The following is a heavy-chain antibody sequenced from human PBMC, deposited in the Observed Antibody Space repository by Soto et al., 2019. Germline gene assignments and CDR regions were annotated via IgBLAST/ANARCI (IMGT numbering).Heavy chain of an antibody. Sequence: ASVKASCKASGYTFTGYYMHWVRQAPGQGLEWMGWINPNSGGTNYAQKFQGWVTMTRDTSISTAYMELSRLRSDDTAVYYCARGSGCSGGSCYSSYYYYMDVWGKGTTVTVSS. CDR1: GYTFTGYY. J-gene: IGHJ6*03. CDR2: INPNSGGT. V-gene: IGHV1-2*04. CDR3: ARGSGCSGGSCYSSYYYYMDV. D-gene: IGHD2-15*01.